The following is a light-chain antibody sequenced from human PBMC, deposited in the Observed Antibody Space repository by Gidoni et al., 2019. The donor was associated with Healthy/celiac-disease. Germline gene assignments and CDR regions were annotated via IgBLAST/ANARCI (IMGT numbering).Light chain of an antibody. CDR1: QDISNY. Sequence: QMTPSPSSLSASVGDRVTITCQASQDISNYLNWYQQKPGKAHKLLIYDASNLETGVPSRLSGSGSGTDFTFTISSLQPEDIATYYCQQYDNLPLTFGGGTKVEIK. J-gene: IGKJ4*01. CDR2: DAS. V-gene: IGKV1-33*01. CDR3: QQYDNLPLT.